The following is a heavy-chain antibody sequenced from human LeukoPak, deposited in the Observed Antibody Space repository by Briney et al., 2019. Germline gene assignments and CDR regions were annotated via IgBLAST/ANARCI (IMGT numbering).Heavy chain of an antibody. V-gene: IGHV4-59*01. J-gene: IGHJ2*01. CDR3: ARSGYSYDSAVYWNFDL. CDR2: IYYSGST. Sequence: SETLSLTCTVSGGSIRSYYWSWIRQPPGKGLEWIGYIYYSGSTNYNPSLKSRVTISVDTSKNQFSLNLSSVTAADTAVYYCARSGYSYDSAVYWNFDLWGRGTLVTVSS. CDR1: GGSIRSYY. D-gene: IGHD5-18*01.